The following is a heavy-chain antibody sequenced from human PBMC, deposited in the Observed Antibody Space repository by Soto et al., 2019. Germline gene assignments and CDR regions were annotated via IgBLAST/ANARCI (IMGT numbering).Heavy chain of an antibody. D-gene: IGHD2-2*01. CDR3: ARDPTEGRVGNWFES. V-gene: IGHV3-21*06. CDR1: GFTFSRYG. J-gene: IGHJ5*01. CDR2: ISSSTSYV. Sequence: EVQLVESGGGLVKPGGSLRLSCAASGFTFSRYGMNWLRQAPGKGLEWVACISSSTSYVYYADSVKGRFSTSRDNAKNILYLEMYALRTEDTAVYYCARDPTEGRVGNWFESWGQGTLVTVSS.